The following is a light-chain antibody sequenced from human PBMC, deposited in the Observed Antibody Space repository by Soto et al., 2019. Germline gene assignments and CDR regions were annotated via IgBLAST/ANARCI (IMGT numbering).Light chain of an antibody. Sequence: QPVLTQPASVSGSPGQSITISCTGTSSDIGDYNYVSWYQQYPGKVPKLVIYDVSHRPSGVSNRFSGSKSGNTASLTISGLQAEDEADYYCSSSTTTTSLVVFGGGTKLTVL. V-gene: IGLV2-14*01. CDR2: DVS. J-gene: IGLJ3*02. CDR3: SSSTTTTSLVV. CDR1: SSDIGDYNY.